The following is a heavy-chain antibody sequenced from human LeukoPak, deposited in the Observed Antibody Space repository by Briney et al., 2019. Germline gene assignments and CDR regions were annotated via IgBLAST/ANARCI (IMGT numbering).Heavy chain of an antibody. D-gene: IGHD3-10*01. CDR2: IYYSGST. J-gene: IGHJ4*02. CDR1: GGSISSHY. CDR3: ARDRGSLEFDY. Sequence: SETLSLTCTVSGGSISSHYWSWIRQPPGKGLEWIGYIYYSGSTNYNPSLKSRVTISVDTSKNQFSLKLSSVTAADTAVYYCARDRGSLEFDYWGQGTLVTVSS. V-gene: IGHV4-59*11.